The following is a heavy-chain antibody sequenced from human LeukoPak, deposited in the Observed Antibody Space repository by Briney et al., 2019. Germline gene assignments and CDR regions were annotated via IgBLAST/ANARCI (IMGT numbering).Heavy chain of an antibody. CDR2: ISYDGSNE. V-gene: IGHV3-30*04. D-gene: IGHD2-15*01. J-gene: IGHJ4*02. CDR3: ARSGYCSGGSCGYFDY. Sequence: GGSLRLSCAASAFTLSVYAMHWVRQAPGKGLEWVAVISYDGSNEWYADSLQGRFTISRDNSKNTLYLQMNSLRAEDTAVYYCARSGYCSGGSCGYFDYWGQGTLVTVSS. CDR1: AFTLSVYA.